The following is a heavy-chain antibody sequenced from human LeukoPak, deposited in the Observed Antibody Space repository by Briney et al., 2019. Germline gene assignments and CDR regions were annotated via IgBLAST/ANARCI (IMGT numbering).Heavy chain of an antibody. D-gene: IGHD3-16*01. Sequence: GGSLRLSCAASGFTFRSYAMSWVRQAPGKGLEWVSAISGSGGSTYYADSVKGRFTISRDNSKNTLYLQMNSLRAEDKAVYCCAKDLRGGGAYFDYWGQGTLVTVSS. V-gene: IGHV3-23*01. CDR3: AKDLRGGGAYFDY. J-gene: IGHJ4*02. CDR1: GFTFRSYA. CDR2: ISGSGGST.